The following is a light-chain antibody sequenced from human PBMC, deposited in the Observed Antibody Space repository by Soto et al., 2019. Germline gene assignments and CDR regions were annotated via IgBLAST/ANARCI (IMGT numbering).Light chain of an antibody. V-gene: IGLV2-14*01. Sequence: QSVLTQPASVSGSPGQSITISCTGTSSDVGGYNYVSWYQQHPGKAPKLIIYEVSYRPSGVSNRFSGSKSGNTASLTISGLQAEDEADYYCSSYTSSSTDVFGTGTRSPS. CDR1: SSDVGGYNY. CDR3: SSYTSSSTDV. J-gene: IGLJ1*01. CDR2: EVS.